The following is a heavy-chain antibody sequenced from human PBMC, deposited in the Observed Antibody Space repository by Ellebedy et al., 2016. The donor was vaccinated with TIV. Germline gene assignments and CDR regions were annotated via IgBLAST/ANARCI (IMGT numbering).Heavy chain of an antibody. V-gene: IGHV4-30-4*01. CDR2: IYYTGTT. CDR1: GGSINSGDYY. Sequence: SETLSLXCSVSGGSINSGDYYWSWIRQPPGKGLEWIGYIYYTGTTYYNPSLKGRITISVDTSKNHFSLRLRSVTAADTALYFCARETDFWSDSSYFDSWGQGILVAVSS. D-gene: IGHD3-3*01. J-gene: IGHJ4*02. CDR3: ARETDFWSDSSYFDS.